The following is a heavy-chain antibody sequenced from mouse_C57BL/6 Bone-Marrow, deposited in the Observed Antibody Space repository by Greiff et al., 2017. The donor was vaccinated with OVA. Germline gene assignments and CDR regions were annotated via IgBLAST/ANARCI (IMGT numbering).Heavy chain of an antibody. CDR2: IDPSDSYT. CDR3: AREGTVVAWYCDV. CDR1: GYTFTSYW. D-gene: IGHD1-1*01. Sequence: QVQLQQPGAELVMPGASVKLSCKASGYTFTSYWMHWVKQRPGQGLEWIGEIDPSDSYTNYNQKFKGKSTLTVDKSSSTAYMQLSRLTSEDSAVYYCAREGTVVAWYCDVWGTGTTVTVSS. V-gene: IGHV1-69*01. J-gene: IGHJ1*03.